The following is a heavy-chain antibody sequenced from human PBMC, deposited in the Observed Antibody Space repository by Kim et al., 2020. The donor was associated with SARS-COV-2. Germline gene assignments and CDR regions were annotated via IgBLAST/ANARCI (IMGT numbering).Heavy chain of an antibody. D-gene: IGHD2-2*01. CDR3: AREDIVVVPAIDY. V-gene: IGHV3-33*01. Sequence: YAGAGKSRFTIARDNSKKTRYLQMNSLGAGDTAVYYCAREDIVVVPAIDYWGQGTLVTVSS. J-gene: IGHJ4*02.